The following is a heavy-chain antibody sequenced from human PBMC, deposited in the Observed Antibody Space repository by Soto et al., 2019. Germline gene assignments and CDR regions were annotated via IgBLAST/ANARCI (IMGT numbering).Heavy chain of an antibody. CDR2: IYFTGST. CDR1: GGSISSYS. Sequence: PSETLSLTCTVSGGSISSYSWSWIRQPPGKGLEWIGYIYFTGSTNYNPSLKSRVTISVDTSKIQFSLKLSSVTAADTAVYYCARGREYYDSSGYHYYFDYWGQGTLVTVSS. D-gene: IGHD3-22*01. V-gene: IGHV4-59*01. J-gene: IGHJ4*02. CDR3: ARGREYYDSSGYHYYFDY.